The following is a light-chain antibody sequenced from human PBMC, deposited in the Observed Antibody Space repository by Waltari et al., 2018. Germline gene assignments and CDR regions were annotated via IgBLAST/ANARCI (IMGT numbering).Light chain of an antibody. Sequence: EIVVTQSPATLSVSPGHTATLRCRASQRVSTNLAWYQHKPGQAPRLLIHAASTRATAIPARFSGSGSGTEFTLTVSSLHSEDSAVYYCQQYNVWPHTFGQGTRLEIK. J-gene: IGKJ2*01. CDR3: QQYNVWPHT. CDR1: QRVSTN. CDR2: AAS. V-gene: IGKV3-15*01.